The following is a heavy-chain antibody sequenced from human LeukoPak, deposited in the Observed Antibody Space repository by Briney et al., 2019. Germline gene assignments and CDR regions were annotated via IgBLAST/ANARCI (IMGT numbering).Heavy chain of an antibody. V-gene: IGHV4-59*01. Sequence: PSETLSLTCTVSGGSISSYYWSWIRQPPGKGLEWIGYIYYSGSTNYNPSLKSRVTISVDTSKNQFSLKLSSVTAADTAVHYCARWNVPKHYFDYWGQGTLVTVSS. D-gene: IGHD1-1*01. CDR2: IYYSGST. CDR1: GGSISSYY. CDR3: ARWNVPKHYFDY. J-gene: IGHJ4*02.